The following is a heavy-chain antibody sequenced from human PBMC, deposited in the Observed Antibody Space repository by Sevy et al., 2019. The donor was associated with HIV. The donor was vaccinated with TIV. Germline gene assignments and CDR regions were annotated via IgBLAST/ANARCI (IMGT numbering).Heavy chain of an antibody. CDR1: GFTFSSYG. CDR3: ARDRCVAGTWDFDY. V-gene: IGHV3-33*01. D-gene: IGHD6-19*01. CDR2: KWFHGTKE. Sequence: GGALRLSCATSGFTFSSYGMHWVRQAPGKGLEWVSLKWFHGTKEYYSDSVKGRFTVSRDNSKNTLYLQLTSLRPEDTAVYYCARDRCVAGTWDFDYWGQGTLVTVSS. J-gene: IGHJ4*02.